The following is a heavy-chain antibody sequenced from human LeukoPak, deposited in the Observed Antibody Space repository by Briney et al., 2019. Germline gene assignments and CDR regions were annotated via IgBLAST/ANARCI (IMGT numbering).Heavy chain of an antibody. D-gene: IGHD3-9*01. CDR3: ARGPGLYYDILTGYYRPDGAFDI. CDR1: GFTFSSYS. CDR2: ISSSSSYI. Sequence: PGGSLRLSCAASGFTFSSYSMNWVRQAPGKGLEWVSSISSSSSYIYYADSVKGRFTISRDNAKNSLYLQMNSLRAEDTAVYYCARGPGLYYDILTGYYRPDGAFDIWGQGTMVTVSS. J-gene: IGHJ3*02. V-gene: IGHV3-21*01.